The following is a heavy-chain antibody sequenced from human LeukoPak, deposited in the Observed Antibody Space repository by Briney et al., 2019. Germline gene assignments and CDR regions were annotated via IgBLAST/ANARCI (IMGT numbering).Heavy chain of an antibody. CDR2: INLSGGRT. V-gene: IGHV1-46*01. D-gene: IGHD1-26*01. Sequence: GASVKVSCKASGYTFTYYYMHWVRQAPGQGLEWMGIINLSGGRTSYAQKFQGRVTMTRDTSTITVYMELSSLRSEDTAVYYCARKAGGSYRLDYWGQGTLVTVSS. CDR1: GYTFTYYY. J-gene: IGHJ4*02. CDR3: ARKAGGSYRLDY.